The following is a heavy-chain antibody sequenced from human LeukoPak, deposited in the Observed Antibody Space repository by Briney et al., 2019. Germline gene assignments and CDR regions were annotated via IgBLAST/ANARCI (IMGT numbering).Heavy chain of an antibody. CDR3: ARVGSYGPGDY. CDR2: ISSNGGST. J-gene: IGHJ4*02. V-gene: IGHV3-64*01. D-gene: IGHD5-18*01. CDR1: GFTFSSYA. Sequence: PGGSLRLSCAASGFTFSSYAMHWVRQAPGKGPEYVSAISSNGGSTYYANSVKGRFTISRDNSKNTLYLQMGSLRAEDMAVYYCARVGSYGPGDYWGQGTLVTVSS.